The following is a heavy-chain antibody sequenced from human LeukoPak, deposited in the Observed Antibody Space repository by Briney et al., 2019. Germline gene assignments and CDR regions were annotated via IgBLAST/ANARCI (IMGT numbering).Heavy chain of an antibody. CDR2: FDPEDGET. CDR1: GYTLTELS. J-gene: IGHJ4*02. V-gene: IGHV1-24*01. CDR3: ATDDPDRAAAGNFDY. D-gene: IGHD6-13*01. Sequence: ASVKVSCKVSGYTLTELSMHWVRQAPGKGLEWMGGFDPEDGETIYAQKFQGRVTMTEDTSTGTAYMELSSLRSEDTAVYYCATDDPDRAAAGNFDYRGQGTLVTVSS.